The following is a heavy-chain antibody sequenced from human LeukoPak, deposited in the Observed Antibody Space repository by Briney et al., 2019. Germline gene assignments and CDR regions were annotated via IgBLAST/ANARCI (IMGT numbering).Heavy chain of an antibody. CDR2: ISSSGTTI. V-gene: IGHV3-48*03. J-gene: IGHJ4*02. CDR3: AREAAGYSSGWPDY. D-gene: IGHD6-19*01. CDR1: GFTFSLYE. Sequence: GGSLRLSCAASGFTFSLYEMNWVRQAPGKGLEWVSYISSSGTTIYYADSVNGRFTISRDNAKNALYLQMNSLRAEDTAVYYCAREAAGYSSGWPDYWGQRTLVTVSS.